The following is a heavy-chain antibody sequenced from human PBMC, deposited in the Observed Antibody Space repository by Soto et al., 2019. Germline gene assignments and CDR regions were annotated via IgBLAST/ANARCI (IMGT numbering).Heavy chain of an antibody. Sequence: PSETLSLTCTVSGGSISSGDYYWSWIRQPPGKGLEWIGYIYYSGSTYYNPSLKSRVTISVDTSKNQFSLKLSSVTAADTAVYYCARAGTYYYDSSGYYYFDYWGPGTPVTVST. CDR1: GGSISSGDYY. D-gene: IGHD3-22*01. V-gene: IGHV4-30-4*01. J-gene: IGHJ4*02. CDR2: IYYSGST. CDR3: ARAGTYYYDSSGYYYFDY.